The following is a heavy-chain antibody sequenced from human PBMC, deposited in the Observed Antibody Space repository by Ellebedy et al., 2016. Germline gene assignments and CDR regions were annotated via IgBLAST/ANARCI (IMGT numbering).Heavy chain of an antibody. Sequence: SETLSLTCTVSGYSINSGYYWGWIRQPPGKGLEWIGNFYHRGRTYYNPSLKSRVTISIDTSKNQVSLRLSPVTAADTAVYYCARKLSSGWSFDHWGQGTLVIVSP. J-gene: IGHJ4*02. CDR1: GYSINSGYY. CDR2: FYHRGRT. CDR3: ARKLSSGWSFDH. D-gene: IGHD6-19*01. V-gene: IGHV4-38-2*02.